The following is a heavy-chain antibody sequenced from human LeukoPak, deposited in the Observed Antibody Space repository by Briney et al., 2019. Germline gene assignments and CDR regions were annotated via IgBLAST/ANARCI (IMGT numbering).Heavy chain of an antibody. CDR3: ARVPGYSSSWYYFDY. J-gene: IGHJ4*02. D-gene: IGHD6-13*01. V-gene: IGHV3-23*01. Sequence: GGSLRLSCAASGFTFSSYAMNWVRQAPGKGLEWVSVISGSGGTTYYADSVKGRFTISRDNSKNTLYLQMNSLRAEDTAVYYCARVPGYSSSWYYFDYWGQGTLVTVSS. CDR2: ISGSGGTT. CDR1: GFTFSSYA.